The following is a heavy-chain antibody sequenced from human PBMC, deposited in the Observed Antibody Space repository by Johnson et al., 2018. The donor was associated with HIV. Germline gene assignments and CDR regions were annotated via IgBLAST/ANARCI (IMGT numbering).Heavy chain of an antibody. CDR1: GFTFSSYA. V-gene: IGHV3-30-3*01. CDR3: ARSEVTAPSPPAGAFDI. Sequence: QVQLVESGGGVVQPGRSLRLSCAASGFTFSSYAMHWVRQAPGKGLEWVAVISYDGSNKYYADSVKGRFTISRDNSKNTLYLQMNSLRAEGTAVYYCARSEVTAPSPPAGAFDIWGQGTMVTVSS. CDR2: ISYDGSNK. J-gene: IGHJ3*02. D-gene: IGHD4-23*01.